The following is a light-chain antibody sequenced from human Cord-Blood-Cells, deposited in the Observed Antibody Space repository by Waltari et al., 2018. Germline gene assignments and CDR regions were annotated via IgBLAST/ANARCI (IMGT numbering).Light chain of an antibody. Sequence: QLVLTQSPSASASLGASVKLTCTLSSGHSSYAIAWHQQQPEKGPRYWVKLNREGSHSKGDGIPVRFSGSSSGAERYLTISSLQSEDEADYYCQTWGTGIRVFGGGTKLTVL. CDR1: SGHSSYA. CDR2: LNREGSH. J-gene: IGLJ3*02. CDR3: QTWGTGIRV. V-gene: IGLV4-69*01.